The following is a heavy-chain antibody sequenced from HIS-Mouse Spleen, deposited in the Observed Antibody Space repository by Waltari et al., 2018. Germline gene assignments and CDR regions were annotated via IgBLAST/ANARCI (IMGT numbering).Heavy chain of an antibody. V-gene: IGHV3-7*01. Sequence: EVQLVESGGGLVQPGGSLRLSCAASGFTFSSYWMSWVRQAPGEGVEGVANIKQDGSEKYYVDSVKGRFTISRDNAKNSLYLQMNSLRAEDTAVYYCARDSLSIADYWGQGTLVTVSS. D-gene: IGHD6-13*01. CDR2: IKQDGSEK. J-gene: IGHJ4*02. CDR1: GFTFSSYW. CDR3: ARDSLSIADY.